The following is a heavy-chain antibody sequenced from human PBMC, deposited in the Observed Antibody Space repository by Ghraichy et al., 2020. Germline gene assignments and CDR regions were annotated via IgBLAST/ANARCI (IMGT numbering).Heavy chain of an antibody. Sequence: ASVKVSCKASGYTFSNYYMHWVRQAPGQGLEWMGLVNPRDFSTDYAQKFQGRVSMTRDTSTSTLYMELGSLRSEDTAIYYCAREGPELKNFDYWGQGTLVTVSA. CDR3: AREGPELKNFDY. CDR2: VNPRDFST. J-gene: IGHJ4*02. CDR1: GYTFSNYY. D-gene: IGHD1-14*01. V-gene: IGHV1-46*01.